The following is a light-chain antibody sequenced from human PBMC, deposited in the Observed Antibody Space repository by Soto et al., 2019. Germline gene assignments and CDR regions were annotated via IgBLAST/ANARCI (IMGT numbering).Light chain of an antibody. V-gene: IGLV2-8*01. CDR3: NSYAGRNNV. J-gene: IGLJ1*01. Sequence: QSVLTQPPSASGSPGQSVTISCTGTSSDVGAYDYVSWYQQHPGKAPKLMIYEINKRPSGVPDRFSGSKSGNTASLTVSGLQAEDEADYYCNSYAGRNNVFGTGTKVTVL. CDR1: SSDVGAYDY. CDR2: EIN.